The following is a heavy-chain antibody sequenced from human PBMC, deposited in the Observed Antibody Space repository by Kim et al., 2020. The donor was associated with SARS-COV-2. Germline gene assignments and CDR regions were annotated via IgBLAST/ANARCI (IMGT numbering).Heavy chain of an antibody. V-gene: IGHV4-39*01. J-gene: IGHJ4*02. Sequence: SETLSLTCTVSGGSISSRSHLWGWIRQPPGKGLEWIGSIDYSGNTYYEPSLNSRLTLSVDTSKNQFSLQLTSVTAADSAVYYCARHEAGTKYDSWGQGTLVTVSS. CDR3: ARHEAGTKYDS. CDR1: GGSISSRSHL. CDR2: IDYSGNT. D-gene: IGHD1-1*01.